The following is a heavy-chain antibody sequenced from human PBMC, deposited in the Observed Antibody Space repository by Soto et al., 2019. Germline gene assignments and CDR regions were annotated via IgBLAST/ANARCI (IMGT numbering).Heavy chain of an antibody. D-gene: IGHD6-13*01. Sequence: PGGSLRLSCAASGFTFSSYRMSWVRQAPGKGLEWVANIKQDGSEKYYVDSVKGRFTISRDNAKNSLYLQMNSLRAEDTAVYYCASGIAAAGKGWGQGTLVTVSS. CDR1: GFTFSSYR. J-gene: IGHJ4*02. CDR2: IKQDGSEK. CDR3: ASGIAAAGKG. V-gene: IGHV3-7*01.